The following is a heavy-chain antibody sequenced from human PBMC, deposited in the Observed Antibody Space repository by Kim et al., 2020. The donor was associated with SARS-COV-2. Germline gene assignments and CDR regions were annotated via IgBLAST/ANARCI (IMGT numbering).Heavy chain of an antibody. CDR2: T. J-gene: IGHJ3*02. V-gene: IGHV4-31*02. CDR3: ARRVVYDAFDI. Sequence: THYNPAHKRSVTISEDTSKNQFARKLSCVTAADPAVYYCARRVVYDAFDIWGQGTMVTVSS. D-gene: IGHD2-2*01.